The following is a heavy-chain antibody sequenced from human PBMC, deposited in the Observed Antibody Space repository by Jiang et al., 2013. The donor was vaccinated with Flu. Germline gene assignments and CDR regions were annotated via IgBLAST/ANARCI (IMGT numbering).Heavy chain of an antibody. V-gene: IGHV3-33*01. Sequence: QLLESGGGVVQPGRSLRLSCVASGFTFSGSSMHWVRQAPGKGLEWVALIWFDGSGQYYADSVKGRFTISRDNSRNTLYLQMNNLRAEDTALYYCARGKGYLPRGAFDYWGQGALVTVSS. CDR3: ARGKGYLPRGAFDY. CDR2: IWFDGSGQ. J-gene: IGHJ4*02. CDR1: GFTFSGSS. D-gene: IGHD2-15*01.